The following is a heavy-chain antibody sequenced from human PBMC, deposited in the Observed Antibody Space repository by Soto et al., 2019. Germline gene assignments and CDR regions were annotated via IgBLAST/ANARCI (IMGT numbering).Heavy chain of an antibody. D-gene: IGHD4-17*01. CDR1: GGSISSGGYY. CDR2: IYYSGST. V-gene: IGHV4-31*03. CDR3: ARFTYGDYVVLWSDWFDP. Sequence: SETLSLTCTVSGGSISSGGYYWSWIRQHPGKGLEWIGYIYYSGSTYYNPSLKSRVTISVDTSKNQFSLKLSSVTAADTAVYYCARFTYGDYVVLWSDWFDPWGQGTLVNVFS. J-gene: IGHJ5*02.